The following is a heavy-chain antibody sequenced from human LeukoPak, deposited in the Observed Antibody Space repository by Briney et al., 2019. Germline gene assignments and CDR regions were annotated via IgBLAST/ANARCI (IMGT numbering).Heavy chain of an antibody. D-gene: IGHD6-6*01. J-gene: IGHJ4*02. CDR3: ASEYSSSW. CDR2: ISSSSSTI. CDR1: GFTFSSYS. Sequence: GGSLRLSCAASGFTFSSYSMNWVRQAPGKGLEWVSYISSSSSTIYYANSVKGRFTISRDNAKNSPYLQMNSLRAEDTAVYYCASEYSSSWGGQGTLVTVSS. V-gene: IGHV3-48*01.